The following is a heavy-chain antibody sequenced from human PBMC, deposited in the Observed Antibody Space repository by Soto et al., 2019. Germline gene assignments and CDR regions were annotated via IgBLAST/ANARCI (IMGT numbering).Heavy chain of an antibody. Sequence: QTLSPTCAITGDSVSSNSAGCSWVRQSPSRGLEWLGRTYYRSKWYYEYAVSVRGRITINPDTSKNQYSLQLNSVTPEDTAVYFCARGEQYSGRIFNYWGQGTLVTVYS. CDR2: TYYRSKWYY. CDR3: ARGEQYSGRIFNY. CDR1: GDSVSSNSAG. V-gene: IGHV6-1*01. D-gene: IGHD1-26*01. J-gene: IGHJ4*01.